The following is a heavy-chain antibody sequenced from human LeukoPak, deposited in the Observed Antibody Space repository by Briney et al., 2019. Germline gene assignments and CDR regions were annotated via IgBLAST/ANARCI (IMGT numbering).Heavy chain of an antibody. V-gene: IGHV3-21*01. CDR2: ISDSSSYI. J-gene: IGHJ3*02. D-gene: IGHD1-26*01. CDR1: GFTFSTYT. CDR3: ARDPTSSWETAFDI. Sequence: PGGSLRLPCAASGFTFSTYTMNWVRQAPGKGLEWVSSISDSSSYIYYADSVKGRFTISRDNAKRSLFLQMNSLRAEDTAVYYCARDPTSSWETAFDIWGQGTMVTVSS.